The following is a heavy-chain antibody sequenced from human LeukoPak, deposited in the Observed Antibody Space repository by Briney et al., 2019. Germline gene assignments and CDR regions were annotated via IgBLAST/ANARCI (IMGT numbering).Heavy chain of an antibody. Sequence: ASVKVSCKASGYTFTNYGIIWVRQAPGQGLGWMGWINAYNDNTNYAQKLQGRVTMTTDTSTSTAYMELRSLRSDDTAVYYCASSHPYYYYMDVWGKGTTVTVSS. J-gene: IGHJ6*03. CDR1: GYTFTNYG. V-gene: IGHV1-18*01. CDR3: ASSHPYYYYMDV. CDR2: INAYNDNT.